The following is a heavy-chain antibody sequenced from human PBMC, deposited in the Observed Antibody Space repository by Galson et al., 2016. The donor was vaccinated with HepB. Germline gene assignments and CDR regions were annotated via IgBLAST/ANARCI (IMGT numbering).Heavy chain of an antibody. CDR3: AKPETRPYDILTGYSHFDY. CDR2: TSYDGSNE. V-gene: IGHV3-30*18. Sequence: SLRLSCAASGFTFSRPDMYWVRQAPGKGLEWVAVTSYDGSNEYYADSVKGRFTISRDNSKNTLYLQMNSLRAEDTAVYYCAKPETRPYDILTGYSHFDYWGQGTLVTVSS. J-gene: IGHJ4*02. CDR1: GFTFSRPD. D-gene: IGHD3-9*01.